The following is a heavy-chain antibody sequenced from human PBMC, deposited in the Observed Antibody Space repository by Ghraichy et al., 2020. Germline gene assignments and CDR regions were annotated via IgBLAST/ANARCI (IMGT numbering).Heavy chain of an antibody. CDR1: GFTFSSSG. CDR2: IPYDGSNS. J-gene: IGHJ5*02. D-gene: IGHD2-15*01. Sequence: GGSLRLSCTASGFTFSSSGMHWVRQAPGKGLEWVAVIPYDGSNSYYGDSVKGRFTISRDNSKNTLYLQMNSLRAEDTAVYYCAKEEDLVESLDPWGQGTLVTVSS. V-gene: IGHV3-30*18. CDR3: AKEEDLVESLDP.